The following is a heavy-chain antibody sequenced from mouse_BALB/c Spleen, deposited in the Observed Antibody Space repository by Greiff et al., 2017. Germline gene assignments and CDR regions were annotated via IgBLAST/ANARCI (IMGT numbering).Heavy chain of an antibody. CDR2: IRNKANGYTT. CDR1: GFTFTDYY. Sequence: EVQGVESGGGLVQPGGSLRLSCATSGFTFTDYYMSWVRQPPGKALEWLGFIRNKANGYTTEYSASVKGRFTISRDNSQSILYLQMNTLRAEDSATYYCAIDDPMITTGGYAMDYWGQGTSVTVSS. V-gene: IGHV7-3*02. D-gene: IGHD2-4*01. J-gene: IGHJ4*01. CDR3: AIDDPMITTGGYAMDY.